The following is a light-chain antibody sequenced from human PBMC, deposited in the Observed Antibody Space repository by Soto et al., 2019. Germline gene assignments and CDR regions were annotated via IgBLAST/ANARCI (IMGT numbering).Light chain of an antibody. CDR3: CSYAGSSSFRVL. J-gene: IGLJ2*01. CDR1: NSDVGTYNY. Sequence: QSVLAQPRSVSGSPGQSVTISCTGTNSDVGTYNYVSWYQQHPGKAPKLIIYDVTKRPSGVPDRFSGSKSGNTASLIISGLQAADEAEYYCCCCSYAGSSSFRVLFG. V-gene: IGLV2-11*01. CDR2: DVT.